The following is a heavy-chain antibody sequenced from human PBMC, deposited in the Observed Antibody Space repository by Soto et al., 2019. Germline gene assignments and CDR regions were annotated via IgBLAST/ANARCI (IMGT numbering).Heavy chain of an antibody. V-gene: IGHV4-59*08. J-gene: IGHJ6*02. CDR2: VYYTGDT. Sequence: QVQLQQSGPRLVKPSETLTLTCTVSSGPVRSHNWGWIRQPPGRGLEWIGYVYYTGDTAYNPSLRRRVTISADTSTNDIALTLNSVTAADTAVSYCVTQGIDYLQGLVDVGGQGTTVSVSS. CDR1: SGPVRSHN. CDR3: VTQGIDYLQGLVDV. D-gene: IGHD4-17*01.